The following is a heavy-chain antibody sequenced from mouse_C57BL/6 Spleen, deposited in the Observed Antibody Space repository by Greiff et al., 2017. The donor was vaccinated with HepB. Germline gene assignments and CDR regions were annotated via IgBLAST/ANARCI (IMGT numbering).Heavy chain of an antibody. CDR1: GYTFTSYW. J-gene: IGHJ4*01. D-gene: IGHD1-1*01. CDR2: IDPYSGGT. CDR3: ARSITAEVAKGWEYYAMDY. V-gene: IGHV1-72*01. Sequence: QVQLQQPGAELVKPGASVKLSCKASGYTFTSYWMHWVKQRPGRGLEWIGRIDPYSGGTKYNEKFKSKATLTVDKPSSTTYVQLSSLTSEDSAVYYCARSITAEVAKGWEYYAMDYWGQGTSVTVSS.